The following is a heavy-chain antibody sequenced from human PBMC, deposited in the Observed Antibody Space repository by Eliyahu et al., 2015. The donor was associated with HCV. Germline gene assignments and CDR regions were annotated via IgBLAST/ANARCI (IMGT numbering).Heavy chain of an antibody. Sequence: EVQLLESGGGLVQPGGSLRLSCAAXGFTFSSXAXXWVRQAPGKGLEWVSAISGSGGSTYYADSVKGRFTISRDNSKNTLYLQMNSLRAEDTAVYYCAKENADFWSGPIDNWFDPWGQGTLVTVSS. V-gene: IGHV3-23*01. CDR3: AKENADFWSGPIDNWFDP. J-gene: IGHJ5*02. D-gene: IGHD3-3*01. CDR2: ISGSGGST. CDR1: GFTFSSXA.